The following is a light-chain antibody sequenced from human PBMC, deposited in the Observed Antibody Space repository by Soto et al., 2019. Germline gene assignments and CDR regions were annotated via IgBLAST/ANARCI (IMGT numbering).Light chain of an antibody. CDR1: SSDIGAYNY. V-gene: IGLV2-14*01. Sequence: QSLLTQPASVSGSPGRSITISCIGTSSDIGAYNYVSWYQQHPGKVPKLMIYEVTNRPSGLSNRFSGSKSGNTASLTISGLQAEDEAEYFCSSYSSTSTLYVFGTGTKVTVL. J-gene: IGLJ1*01. CDR2: EVT. CDR3: SSYSSTSTLYV.